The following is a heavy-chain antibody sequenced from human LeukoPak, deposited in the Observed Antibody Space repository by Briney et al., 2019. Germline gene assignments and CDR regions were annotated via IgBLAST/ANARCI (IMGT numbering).Heavy chain of an antibody. CDR1: GYTFTSYY. CDR3: VREEGYCSSTSCSAPFDY. J-gene: IGHJ4*02. D-gene: IGHD2-2*01. CDR2: INPNSGGT. V-gene: IGHV1-2*02. Sequence: GASVKVSCKASGYTFTSYYMHWVRQAPGQGLEWMGWINPNSGGTNYAQKFQGRVTMTRDTSISSAYMELSRLRSDDTAVYYCVREEGYCSSTSCSAPFDYWGQGTLVTVSS.